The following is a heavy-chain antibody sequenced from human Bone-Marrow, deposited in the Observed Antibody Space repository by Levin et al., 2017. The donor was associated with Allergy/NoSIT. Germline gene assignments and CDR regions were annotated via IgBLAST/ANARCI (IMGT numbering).Heavy chain of an antibody. CDR1: GYTFTSYD. CDR2: MNPNSGNT. J-gene: IGHJ5*01. D-gene: IGHD3-3*01. V-gene: IGHV1-8*01. CDR3: AVGKTNDDFWSGYPNWFDS. Sequence: GGSLRLSCQASGYTFTSYDINWVRQATGHGLEWMGWMNPNSGNTGYAQKFQGRVTMTRNTAISTAYMELSSLKSEDTAVYYCAVGKTNDDFWSGYPNWFDSWGQGTLVTVSS.